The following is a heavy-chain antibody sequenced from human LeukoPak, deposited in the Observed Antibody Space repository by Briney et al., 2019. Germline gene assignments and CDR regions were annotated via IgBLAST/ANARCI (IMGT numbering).Heavy chain of an antibody. V-gene: IGHV1-69*13. CDR3: ARGHLGDDILTGYYGAPPVWFDP. J-gene: IGHJ5*02. CDR2: IIPIFGTA. D-gene: IGHD3-9*01. Sequence: SVKVSCKASGGTFSSYAISWVRQAPGQGLEWMGGIIPIFGTANYAQKFQGRVTITADESTSTAYMELSSLRSEDTAVYYCARGHLGDDILTGYYGAPPVWFDPWGQGTLVTVSS. CDR1: GGTFSSYA.